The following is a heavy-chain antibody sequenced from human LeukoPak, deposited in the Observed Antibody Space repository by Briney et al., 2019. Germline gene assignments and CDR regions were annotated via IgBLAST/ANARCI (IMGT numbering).Heavy chain of an antibody. D-gene: IGHD3-22*01. CDR2: INPNSGGT. V-gene: IGHV1-2*06. Sequence: ASVKVSCKASGYTFTGYYMHWVRQAPGQGLEWMGRINPNSGGTNYAQKFQGRVTMTRDTSISTAYMELSRLRSDDTAVYYCARVEGYYYDSSGKIDYWGQGTLVTVSP. CDR1: GYTFTGYY. CDR3: ARVEGYYYDSSGKIDY. J-gene: IGHJ4*02.